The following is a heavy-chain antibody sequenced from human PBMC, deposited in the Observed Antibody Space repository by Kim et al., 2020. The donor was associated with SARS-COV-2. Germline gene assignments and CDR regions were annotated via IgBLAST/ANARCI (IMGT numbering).Heavy chain of an antibody. Sequence: SQTLSLTCVISGDSLSSDSAAWNWIRQSPSRGLEWPGRTYYRSKWYYDYADSVKSRITINPDTSKNQFSLQLKSVTPEDTAMYYCARDHQYSIDYWGQGTLVTVSS. CDR3: ARDHQYSIDY. J-gene: IGHJ4*02. CDR2: TYYRSKWYY. V-gene: IGHV6-1*01. D-gene: IGHD5-12*01. CDR1: GDSLSSDSAA.